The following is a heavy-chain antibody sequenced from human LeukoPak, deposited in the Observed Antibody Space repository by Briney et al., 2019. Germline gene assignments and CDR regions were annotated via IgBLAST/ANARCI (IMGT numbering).Heavy chain of an antibody. V-gene: IGHV3-21*01. CDR1: GFTFSSYS. J-gene: IGHJ3*02. CDR3: ARDFGPAAKILTGYYTGAFDI. CDR2: ISSSSSYI. Sequence: PGGSLRLSCAASGFTFSSYSMNWVRQAPGKGLEWVSSISSSSSYIYYADSVKGRFTISRDNAKNSLYLQMNSLRAEDTAVYYCARDFGPAAKILTGYYTGAFDIWGQGTMVTVSS. D-gene: IGHD3-9*01.